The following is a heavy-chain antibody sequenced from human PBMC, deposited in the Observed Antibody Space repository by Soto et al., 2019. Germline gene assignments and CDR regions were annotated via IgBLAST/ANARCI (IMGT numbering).Heavy chain of an antibody. J-gene: IGHJ3*02. CDR3: AREDIVVVPAAKVATTLDAFDI. CDR2: INPSGGST. Sequence: ASVKVSCKASGYTFTSYYMHWVRQAPGQGLEWMGIINPSGGSTSYAQKFQGRVTMTRDTSTSTVYMELSSLRSEDTAVYYCAREDIVVVPAAKVATTLDAFDIWGQGTMVTVSS. CDR1: GYTFTSYY. V-gene: IGHV1-46*03. D-gene: IGHD2-2*01.